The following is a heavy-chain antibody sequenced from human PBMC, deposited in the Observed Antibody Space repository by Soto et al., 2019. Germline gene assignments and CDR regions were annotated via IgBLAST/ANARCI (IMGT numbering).Heavy chain of an antibody. J-gene: IGHJ5*02. V-gene: IGHV1-8*01. CDR3: SRNPYGSGLFDP. CDR2: MTPKSGNT. Sequence: VQLVQSGAEVKKPGASVKVSCKASGYNFIDYDINWMRQSTGQGLEWMGWMTPKSGNTGYAQKFQGRVTLNRDTSIGTAYMELSSLKTEDTAVYYCSRNPYGSGLFDPWGQGTLVTVSS. D-gene: IGHD6-19*01. CDR1: GYNFIDYD.